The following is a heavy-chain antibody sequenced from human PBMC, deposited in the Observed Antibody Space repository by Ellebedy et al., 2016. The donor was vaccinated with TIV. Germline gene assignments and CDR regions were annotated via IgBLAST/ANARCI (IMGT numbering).Heavy chain of an antibody. J-gene: IGHJ4*02. D-gene: IGHD2-15*01. CDR2: IRSTGSDK. Sequence: GESLKISCVASGFTFSNYNMNWVRQSPVKGREWVSSIRSTGSDKYYAESVKGRFTISRDNAQDTLFLQMNSLRAEDTAVYFCSRGWSTPDSWGQGTLVIVSS. V-gene: IGHV3-21*06. CDR1: GFTFSNYN. CDR3: SRGWSTPDS.